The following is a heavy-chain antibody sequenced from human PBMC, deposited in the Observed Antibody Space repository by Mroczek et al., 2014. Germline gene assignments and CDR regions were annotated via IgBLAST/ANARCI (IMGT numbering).Heavy chain of an antibody. J-gene: IGHJ5*02. CDR2: IYYSGST. Sequence: QVQLQESGPGLVKPSETLSLTCTVSGGSISSSSYYWGWIRQPPGKGLEWIGSIYYSGSTYYNPSLKSRVTISVDTSKNQFSLKLSSVTAADTAVYYCARGDESRRNWFDPWGQGTLVTVSS. CDR3: ARGDESRRNWFDP. CDR1: GGSISSSSYY. V-gene: IGHV4-39*01. D-gene: IGHD2-2*01.